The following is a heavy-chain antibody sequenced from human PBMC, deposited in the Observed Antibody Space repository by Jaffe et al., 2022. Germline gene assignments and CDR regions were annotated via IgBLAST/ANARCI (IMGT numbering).Heavy chain of an antibody. Sequence: QVQLVQSGAEVKKPGSSVKVSCKASGGTFSSYTISWVRQAPGQGLEWMGRIIPILGIANYAQKFQGRVTITADKSTSTAYMELSSLRSEDTAVYYCARDHGSARARDSDFDYWGQGTLVTVSS. V-gene: IGHV1-69*08. J-gene: IGHJ4*02. CDR2: IIPILGIA. D-gene: IGHD6-25*01. CDR1: GGTFSSYT. CDR3: ARDHGSARARDSDFDY.